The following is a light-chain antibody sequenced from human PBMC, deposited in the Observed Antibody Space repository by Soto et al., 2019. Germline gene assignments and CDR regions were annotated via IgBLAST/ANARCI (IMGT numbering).Light chain of an antibody. Sequence: EIVLTQSPGTLSLSPGERATLSCRASQSVGSSYLAWYQQKPGQAPRLLIYGASSRATCIPDRFSGSGSGTDFTLTISRLEPEDFAVYYCQQTGSSTWTFGQGTKVEIK. V-gene: IGKV3-20*01. CDR3: QQTGSSTWT. CDR2: GAS. J-gene: IGKJ1*01. CDR1: QSVGSSY.